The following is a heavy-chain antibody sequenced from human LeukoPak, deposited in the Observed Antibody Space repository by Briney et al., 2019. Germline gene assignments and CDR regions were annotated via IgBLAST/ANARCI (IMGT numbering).Heavy chain of an antibody. V-gene: IGHV4-39*07. Sequence: PETLSLTCTVSGGSISSSSYYWGWIRQPPGKGLEWIGSIYYSGSTYYNPSLKSRVTISVDTSKNQFSLKLSSVAAADTAVYYCARVLAAQDYGDYGRFDPWGQGTLVTVSS. CDR2: IYYSGST. D-gene: IGHD4-17*01. CDR1: GGSISSSSYY. CDR3: ARVLAAQDYGDYGRFDP. J-gene: IGHJ5*02.